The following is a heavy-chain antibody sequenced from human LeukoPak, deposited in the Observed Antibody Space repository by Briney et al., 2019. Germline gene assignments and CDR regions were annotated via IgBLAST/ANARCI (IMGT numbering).Heavy chain of an antibody. CDR2: IIPIFGTA. V-gene: IGHV1-69*01. CDR3: AEIGGYGGYWFDP. D-gene: IGHD4-23*01. CDR1: GGTFSSYA. Sequence: SVKVSCKASGGTFSSYAISWVRQAPGQGLEWMGGIIPIFGTANYAQKFQGRVTITADESTSTAYMELSSLRSEDTAVYYCAEIGGYGGYWFDPWGQGTLVTVSS. J-gene: IGHJ5*02.